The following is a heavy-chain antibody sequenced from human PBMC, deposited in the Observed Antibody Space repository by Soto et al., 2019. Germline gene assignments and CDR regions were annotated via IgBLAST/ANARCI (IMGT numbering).Heavy chain of an antibody. J-gene: IGHJ4*02. V-gene: IGHV3-74*01. D-gene: IGHD4-4*01. CDR1: GFTFSPFW. CDR2: INSDGNST. Sequence: PGGSLRLSCAASGFTFSPFWMHWVRQVPGKGPVWVSRINSDGNSTSYADSVKGRFTISRDNAKNTLYLQMNSLRAEDTAVYYCARGSNHFDYWGQGPLVTVSS. CDR3: ARGSNHFDY.